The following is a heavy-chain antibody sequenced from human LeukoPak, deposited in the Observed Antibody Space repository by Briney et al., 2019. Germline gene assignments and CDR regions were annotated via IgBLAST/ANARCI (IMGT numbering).Heavy chain of an antibody. D-gene: IGHD6-13*01. V-gene: IGHV3-7*04. J-gene: IGHJ4*02. CDR2: INQDGSKK. CDR3: ARAVAAADSY. Sequence: GGSLRLSCAASGFTFSSYWMHWVRQAPGKGLEWVANINQDGSKKYYVDSVKGRFTISRDNVKNSVYLQMNSLRAEDTAVYSCARAVAAADSYWGRGTLVTVSS. CDR1: GFTFSSYW.